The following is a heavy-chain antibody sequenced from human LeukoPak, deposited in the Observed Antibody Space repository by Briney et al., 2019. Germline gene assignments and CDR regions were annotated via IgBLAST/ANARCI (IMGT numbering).Heavy chain of an antibody. D-gene: IGHD6-13*01. CDR2: IAYDGSNK. CDR3: ARGIAGGLDY. CDR1: GFTFSSYD. Sequence: GGSLRLSCAASGFTFSSYDMHWVRQAPGKGLEWVARIAYDGSNKNYADSVKSRFTGSRDNSKNTVYLQMISLRAEDTSVYFCARGIAGGLDYWGHGTLVTVSS. J-gene: IGHJ4*01. V-gene: IGHV3-30-3*01.